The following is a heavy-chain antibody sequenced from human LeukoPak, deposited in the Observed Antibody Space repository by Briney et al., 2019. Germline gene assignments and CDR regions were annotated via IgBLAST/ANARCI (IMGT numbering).Heavy chain of an antibody. CDR3: ARQRATYSSSSDY. Sequence: GESLKISCQGSGYSFTSYWIGWVRQMPGKGLEWMGIIYPGDSDTRYSPSFQGQVTISADKSISTAYLQWSSLKASDTAMYYCARQRATYSSSSDYWGQGTLVTVSS. CDR1: GYSFTSYW. V-gene: IGHV5-51*01. D-gene: IGHD6-6*01. J-gene: IGHJ4*02. CDR2: IYPGDSDT.